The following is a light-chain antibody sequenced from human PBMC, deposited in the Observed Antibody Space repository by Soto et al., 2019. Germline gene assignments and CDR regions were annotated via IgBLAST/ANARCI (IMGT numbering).Light chain of an antibody. CDR3: QHYNSYSEA. CDR2: DAS. J-gene: IGKJ1*01. CDR1: QSISSW. V-gene: IGKV1-5*01. Sequence: DIQMTHSPSTLSGSVGDRVTITCRASQSISSWLAWYQQKPGKAPKLLIYDASSLESGVPSRFSGSGSGTEFTLTISSLQPDDFATYYCQHYNSYSEAFGQGTKVDIK.